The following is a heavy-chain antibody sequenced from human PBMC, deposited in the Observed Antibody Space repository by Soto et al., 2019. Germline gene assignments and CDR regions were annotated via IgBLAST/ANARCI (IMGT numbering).Heavy chain of an antibody. CDR1: GGSISSGGYY. Sequence: QVQLQESGPGLVKPSQTLSLTCTVSGGSISSGGYYWSWIRQHPGKGLEWIGYIYYSGSTYYNPSLKSRVTISVDTSKNQFSLKLSSVTAADTAVYYCARDIPPYCSGGSCYPPFDYYMDVWGKGTTVTVSS. V-gene: IGHV4-31*03. CDR2: IYYSGST. J-gene: IGHJ6*03. D-gene: IGHD2-15*01. CDR3: ARDIPPYCSGGSCYPPFDYYMDV.